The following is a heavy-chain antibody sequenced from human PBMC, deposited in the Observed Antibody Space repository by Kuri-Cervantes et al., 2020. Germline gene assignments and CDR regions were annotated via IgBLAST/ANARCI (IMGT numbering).Heavy chain of an antibody. J-gene: IGHJ4*02. CDR2: ISAYNGDT. Sequence: ASVKVSCKASGYTFTSYGISWVRQAPGQGLEWMGWISAYNGDTNYAQKLQGRVTMTTDTSTSTAYMELRSLRSDDTAVYYCARVSSSAGDPPIFDYWGQGTLVTVSS. CDR3: ARVSSSAGDPPIFDY. D-gene: IGHD7-27*01. CDR1: GYTFTSYG. V-gene: IGHV1-18*01.